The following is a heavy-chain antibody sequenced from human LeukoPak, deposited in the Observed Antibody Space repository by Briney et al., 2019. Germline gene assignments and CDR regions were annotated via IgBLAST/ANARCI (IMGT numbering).Heavy chain of an antibody. D-gene: IGHD2-2*01. CDR1: GGTFSSYA. Sequence: SVKVSCKASGGTFSSYAISWVRQAPGQGLEWMGRIIPIFGIANYAQKFQGRVTITADKSTSTAYMELSSLRSEDTAVYYCARARTGVVPAAPYYYYGMDAWGQGTTVTVSS. J-gene: IGHJ6*02. V-gene: IGHV1-69*04. CDR3: ARARTGVVPAAPYYYYGMDA. CDR2: IIPIFGIA.